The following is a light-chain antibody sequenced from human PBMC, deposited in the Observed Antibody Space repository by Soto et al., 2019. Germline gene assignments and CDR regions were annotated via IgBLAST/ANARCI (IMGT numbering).Light chain of an antibody. CDR2: GAS. CDR3: QQYTNWPYT. CDR1: QSVGSN. J-gene: IGKJ2*01. Sequence: IVMTQSPATQSVSPGERASLSCRASQSVGSNLAWYQQTAGQAPRLLIYGASTRATGIPARFSGSGSGTEFTLTISSLQSEDFAVYSCQQYTNWPYTFGQGTKLEIK. V-gene: IGKV3-15*01.